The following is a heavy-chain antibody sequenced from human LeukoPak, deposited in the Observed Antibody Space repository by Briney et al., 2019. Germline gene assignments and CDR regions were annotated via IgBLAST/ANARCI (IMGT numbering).Heavy chain of an antibody. J-gene: IGHJ4*02. CDR3: ARVTLAAAGPVDY. CDR2: INHSGST. CDR1: GGSFSGYY. Sequence: PSETLSLTCAVYGGSFSGYYWSWIRQPPGKGLEWIGEINHSGSTNYNLSLKSRVTISVDTSENQFTLKLSSVTAADTAVYYCARVTLAAAGPVDYWGQGTLVTVSS. D-gene: IGHD6-13*01. V-gene: IGHV4-34*01.